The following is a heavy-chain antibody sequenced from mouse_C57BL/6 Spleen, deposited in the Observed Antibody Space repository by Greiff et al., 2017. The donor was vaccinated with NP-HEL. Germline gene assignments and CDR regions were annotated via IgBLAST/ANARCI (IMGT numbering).Heavy chain of an antibody. CDR3: ARYGGTALFDD. Sequence: VQLQQPGAELVRPGSSVKLSCKASGYTFTSYWMHWVKQRPIQGLEWIGNIDPSDSETHYNQKFKDKATLTVDKSSSTAYMQLSSLTSEDSAVYYCARYGGTALFDDWGQGTTLTVSS. V-gene: IGHV1-52*01. CDR1: GYTFTSYW. CDR2: IDPSDSET. D-gene: IGHD1-1*01. J-gene: IGHJ2*01.